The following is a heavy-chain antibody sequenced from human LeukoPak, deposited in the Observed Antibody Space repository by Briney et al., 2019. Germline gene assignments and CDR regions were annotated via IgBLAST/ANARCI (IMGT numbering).Heavy chain of an antibody. CDR1: GFTLRSYT. D-gene: IGHD3-16*01. CDR3: ANGGGD. J-gene: IGHJ4*02. CDR2: IGISSNKI. Sequence: GGSLRLSCAASGFTLRSYTMNWVRQAPGKGLEWVSSIGISSNKIYYADSVKGRFIISRDNAKNSVYLQMNSLRAEDMALYYCANGGGDWGQGTLVTVSS. V-gene: IGHV3-21*04.